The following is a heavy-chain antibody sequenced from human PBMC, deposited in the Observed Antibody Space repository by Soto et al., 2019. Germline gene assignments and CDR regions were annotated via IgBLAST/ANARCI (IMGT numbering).Heavy chain of an antibody. J-gene: IGHJ5*02. D-gene: IGHD2-2*01. Sequence: QLQLQESGPGLVKPSETLSLTCTVSGGSISSSSYYWGWIRQPPGKGLEWIGSIYYSGSTYYNPSLKSRVTISVDTSKNQFSLKLSSVTAADTAVYYCARQILGYQLLRRLQWNNWFDPWGQGTLVTVSS. CDR1: GGSISSSSYY. V-gene: IGHV4-39*01. CDR3: ARQILGYQLLRRLQWNNWFDP. CDR2: IYYSGST.